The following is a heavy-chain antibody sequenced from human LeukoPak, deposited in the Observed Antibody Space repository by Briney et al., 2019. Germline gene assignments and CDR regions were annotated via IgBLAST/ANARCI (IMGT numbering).Heavy chain of an antibody. CDR2: IYHSGST. CDR3: ARGKRRSSSSVGYFDY. CDR1: GGSISSGGYS. J-gene: IGHJ4*02. Sequence: SGTLSLTCAVSGGSISSGGYSWSWLRQPPGKGLEWIVYIYHSGSTYYNPSLKSRVTISVDRSKNQFSLKLSSVTAADTAVYYCARGKRRSSSSVGYFDYWGQGTLVTVSS. D-gene: IGHD6-6*01. V-gene: IGHV4-30-2*01.